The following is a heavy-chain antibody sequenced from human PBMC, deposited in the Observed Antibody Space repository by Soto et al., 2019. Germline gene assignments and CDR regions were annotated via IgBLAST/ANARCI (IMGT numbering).Heavy chain of an antibody. CDR1: GFTFSSYS. CDR3: ARLVVVPAATDYYYYYMDV. D-gene: IGHD2-2*01. Sequence: ESGGGLVPPGGSLRLSCAASGFTFSSYSMNWVRQAPGKGLEWVSYISSSSSTIYYADSVKGRFTISRDNAKNSLYLQMNSLRAEDTAVYYCARLVVVPAATDYYYYYMDVWGKGTTVTVSS. CDR2: ISSSSSTI. J-gene: IGHJ6*03. V-gene: IGHV3-48*01.